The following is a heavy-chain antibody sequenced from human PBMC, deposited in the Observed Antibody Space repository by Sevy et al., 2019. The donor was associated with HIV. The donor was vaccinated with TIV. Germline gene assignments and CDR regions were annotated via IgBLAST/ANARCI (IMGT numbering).Heavy chain of an antibody. CDR1: GGSISSSSHY. Sequence: SETLSLTCAVSGGSISSSSHYWVWIRQPPGKGLEWIGNIYYSGSTYYNPSLKSRFTISVDTSKNRFSLKLTSVTAADTAVYYCARLGATRFYFDYWGQGTPVTVSS. D-gene: IGHD3-10*01. V-gene: IGHV4-39*01. CDR3: ARLGATRFYFDY. J-gene: IGHJ4*02. CDR2: IYYSGST.